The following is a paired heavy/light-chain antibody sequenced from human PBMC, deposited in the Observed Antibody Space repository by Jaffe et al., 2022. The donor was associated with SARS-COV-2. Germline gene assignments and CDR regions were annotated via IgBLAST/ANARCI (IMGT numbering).Heavy chain of an antibody. CDR2: ISNSGGSI. J-gene: IGHJ4*02. Sequence: EVQLLESGGGLAQPGGSLRLSCAASGFTFSNYAMNWVRQAPGKGLEWVSVISNSGGSIFYADSVKGRFTISRDNSRNTLFLQMDSLRAEDTATYYCAKEGSLGYCSAAGCYSGSWGGSDFWGQGTLVTVSS. V-gene: IGHV3-23*01. CDR3: AKEGSLGYCSAAGCYSGSWGGSDF. CDR1: GFTFSNYA. D-gene: IGHD2-2*02.
Light chain of an antibody. CDR1: QSISSF. Sequence: IQMTQSPSSLSASVGDRVTITCRASQSISSFLNWYQQKPGKAPKLLIYLASSLRSGVSSRFSGSGSGTDFTLTISSLQPEDFATYYCQQTYSTFRTFGQGTKLEIK. J-gene: IGKJ2*01. CDR2: LAS. V-gene: IGKV1-39*01. CDR3: QQTYSTFRT.